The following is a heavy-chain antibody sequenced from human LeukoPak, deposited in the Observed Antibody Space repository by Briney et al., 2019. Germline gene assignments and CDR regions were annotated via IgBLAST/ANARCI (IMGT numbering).Heavy chain of an antibody. CDR3: ARTNGAVAGTDFDY. D-gene: IGHD6-19*01. CDR2: MNPNSGNT. Sequence: ASVKVSCKASGYTFTSYDINWVRQATGQGLEWMGWMNPNSGNTGYAQKFQGRVTMTRNTSISTAYMELSSLRPEDTAVYYCARTNGAVAGTDFDYWGQGTLVTVSS. J-gene: IGHJ4*02. CDR1: GYTFTSYD. V-gene: IGHV1-8*01.